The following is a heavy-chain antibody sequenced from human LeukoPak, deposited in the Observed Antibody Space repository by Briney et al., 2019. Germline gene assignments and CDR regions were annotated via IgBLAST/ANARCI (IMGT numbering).Heavy chain of an antibody. CDR2: INPNSGGT. CDR1: GYTFTGYY. CDR3: ARGVTMIEDYFDY. V-gene: IGHV1-2*02. D-gene: IGHD3-22*01. Sequence: ASVKVSCKASGYTFTGYYIHWVRQAPGQGLEWMGWINPNSGGTNYAQKFQGRVTMTRDTSISTAYMELSRLRSDDTAVYYCARGVTMIEDYFDYWGQGTLVTVSS. J-gene: IGHJ4*02.